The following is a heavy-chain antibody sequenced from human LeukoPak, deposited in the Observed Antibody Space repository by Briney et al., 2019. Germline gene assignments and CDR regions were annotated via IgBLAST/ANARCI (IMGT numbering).Heavy chain of an antibody. V-gene: IGHV4-39*01. CDR2: IYYTGGT. CDR1: GASITSSSYY. CDR3: ARQSFTLTAPESGSIVMIPGAFDV. D-gene: IGHD3-22*01. J-gene: IGHJ3*01. Sequence: SETLSLTCSVSGASITSSSYYWGWIRQPPEKGLEWIGSIYYTGGTHYSPSLKSRVTMSVDTSKNQFSLKLSSVTAADTAVYYCARQSFTLTAPESGSIVMIPGAFDVWGQGTMVTVSS.